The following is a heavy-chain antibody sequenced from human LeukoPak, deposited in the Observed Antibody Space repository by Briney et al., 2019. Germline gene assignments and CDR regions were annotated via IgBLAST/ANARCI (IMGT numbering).Heavy chain of an antibody. V-gene: IGHV4-31*03. CDR3: ARGGGRDCSSTSCPINWFDP. CDR2: IYYSGST. J-gene: IGHJ5*02. Sequence: PSETLSLTCTVSGGSVSSGGYYWSWIRQHPGKGLEWIGYIYYSGSTYYNPSLKSRVTISVDTSKNQFSLTLSSVTAANTAVYYCARGGGRDCSSTSCPINWFDPWGQGTLVTVSS. D-gene: IGHD2-2*01. CDR1: GGSVSSGGYY.